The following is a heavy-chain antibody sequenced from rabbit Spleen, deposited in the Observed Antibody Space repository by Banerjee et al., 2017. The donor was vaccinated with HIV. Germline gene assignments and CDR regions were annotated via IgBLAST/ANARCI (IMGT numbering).Heavy chain of an antibody. V-gene: IGHV1S40*01. Sequence: QQLVESGGGLVRPGASLTLTCKASGFSFSSSYYMCWVRQAPGKGLEWIACIYAGSSGTTYYASWAKGRFTISKTSSTTVTLQMTSLTAADTATYFCARDTGSSFSSYGMDLWGPGTLVTVS. CDR3: ARDTGSSFSSYGMDL. CDR1: GFSFSSSYY. J-gene: IGHJ6*01. CDR2: IYAGSSGTT. D-gene: IGHD8-1*01.